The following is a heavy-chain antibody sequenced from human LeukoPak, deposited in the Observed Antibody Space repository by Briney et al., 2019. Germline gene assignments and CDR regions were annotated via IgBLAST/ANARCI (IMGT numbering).Heavy chain of an antibody. CDR3: AKDHGGSIDY. J-gene: IGHJ4*02. CDR2: ISVDGTVT. CDR1: GFTLGAYF. D-gene: IGHD6-13*01. Sequence: GGSLRLSCAASGFTLGAYFMHWVRQPLEKGLEWVSLISVDGTVTYYADSVRGRFTISRDNSKNSLFLQMNGLRSEDTGLYFCAKDHGGSIDYWGQGTLVTVSS. V-gene: IGHV3-43*01.